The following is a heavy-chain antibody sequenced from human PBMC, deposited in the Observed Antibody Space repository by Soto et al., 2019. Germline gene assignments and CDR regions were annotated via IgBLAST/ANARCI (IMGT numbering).Heavy chain of an antibody. Sequence: PSETLSLTCAVSGGSISSGGYSWSWLRQPPGKGLEWIGYIYHSGSTYYNPSLKSRGTISVDRSKNQFSLKLSSVTAADTAVYYSPTDAGEDCSSTSCYNWFDPWGQGTLVTVSS. D-gene: IGHD2-2*01. J-gene: IGHJ5*02. CDR3: PTDAGEDCSSTSCYNWFDP. CDR1: GGSISSGGYS. CDR2: IYHSGST. V-gene: IGHV4-30-2*01.